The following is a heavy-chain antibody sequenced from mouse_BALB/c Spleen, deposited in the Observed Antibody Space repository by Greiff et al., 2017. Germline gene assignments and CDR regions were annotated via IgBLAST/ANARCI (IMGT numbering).Heavy chain of an antibody. J-gene: IGHJ2*01. CDR2: IDTSDSYT. CDR1: GYTFTDYW. Sequence: VQLQQPGAELVMPGASVKMSCKASGYTFTDYWMHWVKQRPGQGLEWIGAIDTSDSYTSYNQKFKGKATLTVDKSSSTAYMQLSSLTSEDSAVYYCAILLRDFDYWGQGTTLTVSS. V-gene: IGHV1-69*01. CDR3: AILLRDFDY. D-gene: IGHD1-1*01.